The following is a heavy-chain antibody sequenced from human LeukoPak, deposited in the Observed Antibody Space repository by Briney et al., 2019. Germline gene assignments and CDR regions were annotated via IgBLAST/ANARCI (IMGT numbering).Heavy chain of an antibody. Sequence: PGRSLRLSCAASGFTFSSYGMHWVRQAPGKGLEWVAVISYDGSNKYYADSVKGRFTISRDNSKNTLYLQMNSLRAEDTAVYYCARDPNYYGSGDWGQGTLVTVSS. CDR2: ISYDGSNK. J-gene: IGHJ4*02. D-gene: IGHD3-10*01. V-gene: IGHV3-30*03. CDR1: GFTFSSYG. CDR3: ARDPNYYGSGD.